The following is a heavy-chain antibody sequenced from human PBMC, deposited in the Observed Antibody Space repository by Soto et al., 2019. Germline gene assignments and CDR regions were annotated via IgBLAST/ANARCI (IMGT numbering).Heavy chain of an antibody. V-gene: IGHV3-53*01. J-gene: IGHJ3*02. CDR2: IYSGGST. Sequence: EVQLVESGGGLIQPGGSLRLSCAASGFTVSSNYMSWVRQAPGKGLEWVSVIYSGGSTYYADSVKGRFTTSRDNSKNTLYLQMNSLRAEDTAVYYCARDDPRRAFDIWGQGTMVTVSS. CDR1: GFTVSSNY. CDR3: ARDDPRRAFDI.